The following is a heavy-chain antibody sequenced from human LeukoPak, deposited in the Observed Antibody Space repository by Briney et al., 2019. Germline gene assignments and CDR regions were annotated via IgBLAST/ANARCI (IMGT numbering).Heavy chain of an antibody. CDR3: ARALYYYDSSGYYPPFDY. J-gene: IGHJ4*02. V-gene: IGHV4-34*01. CDR2: INHSGST. Sequence: SETLSLTCAVYGGSFSGYYWSLIRQPSGKGLEWIGEINHSGSTNYNPSLKSRVTISVDTSKNQFSLKLSSVTAADTAVYYCARALYYYDSSGYYPPFDYWGQGTLVTVSS. D-gene: IGHD3-22*01. CDR1: GGSFSGYY.